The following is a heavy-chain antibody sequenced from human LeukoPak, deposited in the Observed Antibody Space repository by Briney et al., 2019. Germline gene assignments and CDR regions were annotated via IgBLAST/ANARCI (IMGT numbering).Heavy chain of an antibody. D-gene: IGHD4-17*01. J-gene: IGHJ4*02. CDR1: GFTFGDYA. V-gene: IGHV3-9*01. CDR3: ASRRQYGDYDY. CDR2: ISWNGGET. Sequence: PGESLRLSCAASGFTFGDYAMHWVRQAPGKGLEWVSGISWNGGETGYADSVKGRFTISRDNAKKSLYLQMNSLRAEDTALYYCASRRQYGDYDYWGQGTLVTVSP.